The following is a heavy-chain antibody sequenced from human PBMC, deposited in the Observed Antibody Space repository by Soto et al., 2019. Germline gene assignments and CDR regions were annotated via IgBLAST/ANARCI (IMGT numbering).Heavy chain of an antibody. V-gene: IGHV4-59*01. Sequence: SETLSLTCTVSGGSISSYYWSWIRQPPGKGLEWIGYIYYSGSTNYNPSLKSRVTISVDTSKNQFSLKLSSVTAADTAVYYCARRSSQGRTAHGTYFDYWGQGTLVTVSS. CDR2: IYYSGST. J-gene: IGHJ4*02. CDR3: ARRSSQGRTAHGTYFDY. CDR1: GGSISSYY. D-gene: IGHD2-21*02.